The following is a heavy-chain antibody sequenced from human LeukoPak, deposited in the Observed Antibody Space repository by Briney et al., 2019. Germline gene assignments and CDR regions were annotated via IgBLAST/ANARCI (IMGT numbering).Heavy chain of an antibody. Sequence: ASVKVSCKASGYTFTSYGISWVRQAPGQGLEWMGWISTYNGNTNYAQKLQGRVTMTTDTSTSTAYMELRSLRSDDTAVYYCARDITPGGYDFWSGYRAYYFDYWGQGTLVTVPS. CDR2: ISTYNGNT. CDR3: ARDITPGGYDFWSGYRAYYFDY. J-gene: IGHJ4*02. D-gene: IGHD3-3*01. V-gene: IGHV1-18*01. CDR1: GYTFTSYG.